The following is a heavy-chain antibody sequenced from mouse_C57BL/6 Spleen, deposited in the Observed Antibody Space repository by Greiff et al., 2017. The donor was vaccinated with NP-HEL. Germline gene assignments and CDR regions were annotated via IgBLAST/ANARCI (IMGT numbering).Heavy chain of an antibody. CDR2: IYPGDGDT. V-gene: IGHV1-82*01. CDR3: ASPIYYGYDRYFDV. CDR1: GYAFSSSW. J-gene: IGHJ1*03. Sequence: QVQLKQSGPELVKPGASVKISCKASGYAFSSSWMNWVKQRPGKGLEWIGRIYPGDGDTNYNGKFKGKATLTADKSSSTAYMQLSSLTSEDSAVYFCASPIYYGYDRYFDVWGTGTTVTVSS. D-gene: IGHD2-2*01.